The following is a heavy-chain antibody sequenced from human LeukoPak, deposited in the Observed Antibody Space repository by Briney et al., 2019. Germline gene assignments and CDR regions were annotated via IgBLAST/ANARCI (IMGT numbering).Heavy chain of an antibody. J-gene: IGHJ4*02. V-gene: IGHV3-23*01. CDR2: ISGSGGST. D-gene: IGHD2-15*01. Sequence: GGSLRLSCAASGFTFSSFAMSWVRQAPGKGLEWVSAISGSGGSTYYADSVKGRFTISRDNSKNTLYLQMNSLRAEDTAVYYCAKGGLPVVAATPHDYWGQGTLVTVSS. CDR1: GFTFSSFA. CDR3: AKGGLPVVAATPHDY.